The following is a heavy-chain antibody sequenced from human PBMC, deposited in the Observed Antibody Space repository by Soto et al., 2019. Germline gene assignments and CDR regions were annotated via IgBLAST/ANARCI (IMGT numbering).Heavy chain of an antibody. CDR1: GFTFSSYA. V-gene: IGHV3-64D*06. Sequence: PGGSLRLSCSASGFTFSSYAMHWVRQAPGKGLEYVSAISSNGGSTYYADSVKGRFTISRDNSKNTLYLQMNSLEAEDTAVYYCAKLPWEVAPSWGQGTLVTVSS. CDR2: ISSNGGST. J-gene: IGHJ5*02. CDR3: AKLPWEVAPS. D-gene: IGHD1-26*01.